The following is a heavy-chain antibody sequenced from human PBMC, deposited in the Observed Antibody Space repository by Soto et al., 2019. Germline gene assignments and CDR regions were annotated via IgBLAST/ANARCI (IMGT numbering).Heavy chain of an antibody. Sequence: PGGSLRLSCAASGFTFSSYAMIWVRQAPGKGLEWVSAISGSGGSTYYADSVKGRFTISRDNSKNTLYLQMNSLRAEDTAVYYCAKCLRRWGWLQSNYYYYGMDVWGQGTTVTV. CDR1: GFTFSSYA. D-gene: IGHD2-21*01. V-gene: IGHV3-23*01. J-gene: IGHJ6*02. CDR3: AKCLRRWGWLQSNYYYYGMDV. CDR2: ISGSGGST.